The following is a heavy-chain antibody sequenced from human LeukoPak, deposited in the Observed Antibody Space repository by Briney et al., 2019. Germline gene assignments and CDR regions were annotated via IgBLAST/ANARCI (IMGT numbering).Heavy chain of an antibody. V-gene: IGHV1-2*02. D-gene: IGHD6-13*01. CDR2: INPNSGGT. CDR3: AREIIAAAGVLDAFDI. CDR1: GYTFTSYY. Sequence: GASVKVSCKASGYTFTSYYMHWVRQAPGQGLEWMGWINPNSGGTNYAQKFQGRVTMTRDTPISTAYMELSRLRSDDTAVYYCAREIIAAAGVLDAFDIWGQGTMVIVSS. J-gene: IGHJ3*02.